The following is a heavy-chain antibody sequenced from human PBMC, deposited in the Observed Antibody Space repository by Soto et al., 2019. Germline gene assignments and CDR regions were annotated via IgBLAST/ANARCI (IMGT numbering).Heavy chain of an antibody. Sequence: SETLSLTCAVFGGSFSGYYWNSIRQPPGKGLEWIGEINHSGSTNYNPSLKSRVTISVDTSKNQFSLKLSSVTAADTAVYYCARGIVGYYYYYYGMDVWGQGTTVTVSS. J-gene: IGHJ6*02. CDR2: INHSGST. CDR3: ARGIVGYYYYYYGMDV. CDR1: GGSFSGYY. V-gene: IGHV4-34*01. D-gene: IGHD3-16*02.